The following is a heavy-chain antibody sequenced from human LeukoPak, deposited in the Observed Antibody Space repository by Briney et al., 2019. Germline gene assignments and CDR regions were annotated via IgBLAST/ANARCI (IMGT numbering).Heavy chain of an antibody. CDR2: IYYSGST. J-gene: IGHJ4*02. V-gene: IGHV4-59*01. Sequence: PSETLSLTCTVPGGSISSYYWSWIRQPPGKGLERIGYIYYSGSTNYNPSLKSRVTISVDTSKNQFSLKLSSVTAADTAVYYCARSVDIVATIWGNWGQGTLVTVSS. D-gene: IGHD5-12*01. CDR3: ARSVDIVATIWGN. CDR1: GGSISSYY.